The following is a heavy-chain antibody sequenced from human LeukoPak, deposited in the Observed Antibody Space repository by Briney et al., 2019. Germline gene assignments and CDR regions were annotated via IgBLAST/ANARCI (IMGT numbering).Heavy chain of an antibody. Sequence: PGGSPRLSCAASGFTFRSYSMNWVRQAPGTGLEWVSSISYTSGYIYYADSVKGRFTVSRDNAKNSLYLQMNNLGAEDTAVYYCARDRFQQLSAIDYWGQGTLVTVPS. J-gene: IGHJ4*02. V-gene: IGHV3-21*01. CDR2: ISYTSGYI. CDR3: ARDRFQQLSAIDY. CDR1: GFTFRSYS. D-gene: IGHD6-13*01.